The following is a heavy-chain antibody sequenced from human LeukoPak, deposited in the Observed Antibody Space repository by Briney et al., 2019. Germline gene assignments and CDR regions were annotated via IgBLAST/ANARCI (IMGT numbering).Heavy chain of an antibody. CDR2: IRYDGSYT. V-gene: IGHV3-30*02. CDR3: AKRHCSGGSCYSHTFDI. CDR1: GFNFNNYG. D-gene: IGHD2-15*01. J-gene: IGHJ3*02. Sequence: GGSLRLSCAASGFNFNNYGMHWVRQAPGKGLEWVAFIRYDGSYTSYADSVKGRFTISRDNSKNTLYLQMNSLRAEDTAVYYCAKRHCSGGSCYSHTFDIWGQGTMVTVSS.